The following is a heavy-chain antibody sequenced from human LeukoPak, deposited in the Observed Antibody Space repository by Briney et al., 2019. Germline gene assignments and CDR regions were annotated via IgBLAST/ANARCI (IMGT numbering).Heavy chain of an antibody. Sequence: ASVKDSCKACGYTFTDYYLYGVRRAPGQGLEWMGWIDPNSGATVYAQTFQARVTMTRDTSIATAYMELTGLKPDDTAVYYCTRARRILVGDSNAGDFFDFWGQGTLVTVAS. D-gene: IGHD1-26*01. J-gene: IGHJ4*01. V-gene: IGHV1-2*02. CDR1: GYTFTDYY. CDR2: IDPNSGAT. CDR3: TRARRILVGDSNAGDFFDF.